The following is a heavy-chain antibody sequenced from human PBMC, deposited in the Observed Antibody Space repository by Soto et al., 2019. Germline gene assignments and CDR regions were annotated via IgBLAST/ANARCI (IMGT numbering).Heavy chain of an antibody. V-gene: IGHV1-18*01. CDR2: ISAYNGKT. J-gene: IGHJ4*02. Sequence: TFTSYGISWVRQAPGQGLEWMGWISAYNGKTYYAQKLQGRVTMTTDTSTSTAYMELRSLRSDDTAVYYCARYGATTAFDYWGQGTLVTVSS. CDR3: ARYGATTAFDY. CDR1: TFTSYG. D-gene: IGHD1-26*01.